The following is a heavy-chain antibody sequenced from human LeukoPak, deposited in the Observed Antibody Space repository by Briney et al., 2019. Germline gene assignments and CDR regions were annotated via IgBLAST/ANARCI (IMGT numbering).Heavy chain of an antibody. CDR1: GSGFTFNNYW. D-gene: IGHD3-10*02. J-gene: IGHJ6*04. V-gene: IGHV3-74*01. CDR2: INADGSTT. Sequence: GGSLRLSCAASGSGFTFNNYWMHWVRQAPGKGLVWVSRINADGSTTSYADSVRGRFTISRDNAKNTLYLQMNSLRAEDTAVYYCAELGITMIGGVWGKGTTVTISS. CDR3: AELGITMIGGV.